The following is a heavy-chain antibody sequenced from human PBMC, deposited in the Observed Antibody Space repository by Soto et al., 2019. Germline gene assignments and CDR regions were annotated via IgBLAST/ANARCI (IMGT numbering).Heavy chain of an antibody. CDR1: GGLFSSYP. CDR2: IIPVFQTA. D-gene: IGHD3-22*01. V-gene: IGHV1-69*01. CDR3: ARGGSGYTWFNEF. Sequence: KVSCKASGGLFSSYPISWVRQVPGQGLEWMGGIIPVFQTAYYTQRFQGRVTITADESTNTAYMELSSLRSEDTAIYYCARGGSGYTWFNEFWGQGTLVTVSS. J-gene: IGHJ4*02.